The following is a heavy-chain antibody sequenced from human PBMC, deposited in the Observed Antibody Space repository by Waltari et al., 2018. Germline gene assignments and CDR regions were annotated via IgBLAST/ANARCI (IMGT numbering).Heavy chain of an antibody. Sequence: QVQLVESGGGVVQPGRSLRLSCGASGFTFRSYAMHWVRQAPGKGLEWVAVISYDGSNKYYADSVKGRFTISRDNSKNTLYLQMNSLRAEDTAVYYCARPDYDILGFDPWGQGTLVTVSS. J-gene: IGHJ5*02. CDR3: ARPDYDILGFDP. V-gene: IGHV3-30*01. CDR1: GFTFRSYA. D-gene: IGHD3-9*01. CDR2: ISYDGSNK.